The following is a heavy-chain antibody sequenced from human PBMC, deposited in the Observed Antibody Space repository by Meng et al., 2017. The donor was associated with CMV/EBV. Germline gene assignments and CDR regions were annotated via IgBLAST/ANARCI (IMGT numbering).Heavy chain of an antibody. CDR3: ARSGVANFWFDP. D-gene: IGHD1-1*01. CDR1: GGTFSSYA. J-gene: IGHJ5*02. CDR2: IMPIFGTA. V-gene: IGHV1-69*05. Sequence: SVKVSCKASGGTFSSYAISWVRQAPGQGLEWMGGIMPIFGTANYAQKFQGRVTITTDESTSTAYMELSSLRSEDTAVYYCARSGVANFWFDPWGQGTLVTVSS.